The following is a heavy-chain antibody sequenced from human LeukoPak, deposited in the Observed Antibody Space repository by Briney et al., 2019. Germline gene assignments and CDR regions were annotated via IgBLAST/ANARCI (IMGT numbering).Heavy chain of an antibody. J-gene: IGHJ4*02. D-gene: IGHD6-19*01. Sequence: VSGPTLVKPTQTLTLTCTFSGFSLSTRGVGVGWIRQPPGKALEWLALIYWNDDKRYSPSLKSRLTITKDTSKNQVVLTMTNVDPVDTATYYCAHRVVAGPLDYWGQGTLVTVSS. CDR2: IYWNDDK. CDR3: AHRVVAGPLDY. V-gene: IGHV2-5*01. CDR1: GFSLSTRGVG.